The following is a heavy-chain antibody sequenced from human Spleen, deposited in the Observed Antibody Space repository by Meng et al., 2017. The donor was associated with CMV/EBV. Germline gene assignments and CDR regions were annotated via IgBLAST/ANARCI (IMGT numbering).Heavy chain of an antibody. CDR3: ASPDVDTAMDASFDY. CDR1: GGTFSSYA. Sequence: SVKVSCKASGGTFSSYAISWVRQAPGQGLEWMGGIIPIFGTANYAQKFQGKVTTTTDESTSTAYMELSSLRSEDTAVYYCASPDVDTAMDASFDYWGQGTLVTVSS. J-gene: IGHJ4*02. D-gene: IGHD5-18*01. V-gene: IGHV1-69*05. CDR2: IIPIFGTA.